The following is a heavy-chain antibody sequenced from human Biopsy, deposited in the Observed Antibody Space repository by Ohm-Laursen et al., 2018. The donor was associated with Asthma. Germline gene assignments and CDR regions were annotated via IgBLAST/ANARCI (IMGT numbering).Heavy chain of an antibody. CDR2: IYYSGST. CDR1: GGSMSSSSYY. J-gene: IGHJ4*02. D-gene: IGHD5-24*01. CDR3: ARGPPVDRED. Sequence: TLSLTCPVSGGSMSSSSYYWSWIRQHPGKGLEWIGYIYYSGSTYYNPSLKSRVTISVDTSKNQFSLKLSSVTAADTAVYYCARGPPVDREDWGQGTLVTVSS. V-gene: IGHV4-31*03.